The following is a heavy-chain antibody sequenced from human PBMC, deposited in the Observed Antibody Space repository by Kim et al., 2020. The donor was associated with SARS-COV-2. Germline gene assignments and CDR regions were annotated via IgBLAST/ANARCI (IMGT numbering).Heavy chain of an antibody. J-gene: IGHJ3*02. CDR1: GFTFDDYA. CDR2: ISGDGGST. CDR3: AKELHGGDFWVAEDADAFDI. V-gene: IGHV3-43*02. D-gene: IGHD3-3*01. Sequence: GGSLRLSCAASGFTFDDYAMHWVRQAPGKGLEWVSLISGDGGSTYYADSVKGRFTISRDNSKNSLYLQMNSLRTEDTALYYCAKELHGGDFWVAEDADAFDIWGQGTMVTVSS.